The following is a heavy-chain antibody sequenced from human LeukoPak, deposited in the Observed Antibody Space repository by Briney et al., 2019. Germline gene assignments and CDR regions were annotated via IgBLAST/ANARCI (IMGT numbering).Heavy chain of an antibody. V-gene: IGHV3-23*01. CDR3: AKASPYCTNGVCYQIDY. Sequence: GGSLRLSCAASGFTFSSYAMSWVRQAPGKGLEWVSAISGSGGSTYYADSVKGRFTISRDSSKNTLYLQMNSLRAEDTAVYYCAKASPYCTNGVCYQIDYWGQGTLVTVSS. CDR2: ISGSGGST. J-gene: IGHJ4*02. D-gene: IGHD2-8*01. CDR1: GFTFSSYA.